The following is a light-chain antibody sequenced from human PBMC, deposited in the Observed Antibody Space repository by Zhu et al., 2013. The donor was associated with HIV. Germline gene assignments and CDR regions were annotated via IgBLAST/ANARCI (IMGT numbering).Light chain of an antibody. J-gene: IGKJ5*01. CDR2: AAS. V-gene: IGKV1-39*01. CDR1: QSINSY. Sequence: DIQMTQSPSSLSASVGDRVTITCRASQSINSYLNWYQQKPGKAPKLLIYAASSLQSEFPSRFSGRGSGADFTLTISSLQPEDFATYYCQQSYSTPITFGQGTRLEIK. CDR3: QQSYSTPIT.